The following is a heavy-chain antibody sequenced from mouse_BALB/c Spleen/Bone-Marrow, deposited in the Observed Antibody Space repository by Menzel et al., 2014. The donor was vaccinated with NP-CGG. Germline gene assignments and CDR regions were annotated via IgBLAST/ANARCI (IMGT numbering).Heavy chain of an antibody. CDR3: ARAYYVNYDAMDY. J-gene: IGHJ4*01. Sequence: QVQLQQPGAELMKPGDSMKISCKATGYTFSSYWIEWVKQRPGHGLEWIGEILPGSGSTNYNERFKGKATFTADTSSNTAYMQLSSLTSEDSAVYYCARAYYVNYDAMDYWGQGTSVTVSS. CDR2: ILPGSGST. CDR1: GYTFSSYW. D-gene: IGHD2-10*01. V-gene: IGHV1-9*01.